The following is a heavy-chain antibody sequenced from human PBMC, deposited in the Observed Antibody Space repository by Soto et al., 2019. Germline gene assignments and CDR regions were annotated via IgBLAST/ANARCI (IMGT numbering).Heavy chain of an antibody. J-gene: IGHJ6*02. CDR1: GGIFTNNA. V-gene: IGHV1-69*01. D-gene: IGHD5-18*01. CDR2: VIPLFDTA. Sequence: QVQVVQSGAEVKKPGSSVKVSSKVSGGIFTNNAISWVRQAPGQGLEWLGGVIPLFDTAYYAQIFRGRLRSSADGATTTAYMELSGLTSADTAVDFCATGGHNDGYNFYHGMDVWGQGTTVTVS. CDR3: ATGGHNDGYNFYHGMDV.